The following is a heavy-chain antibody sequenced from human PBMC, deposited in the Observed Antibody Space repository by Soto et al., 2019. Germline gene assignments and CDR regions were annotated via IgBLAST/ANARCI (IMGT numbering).Heavy chain of an antibody. CDR3: ARDQLVDY. D-gene: IGHD6-13*01. CDR1: GFTFSTYN. V-gene: IGHV3-21*01. CDR2: IGSSSNYI. Sequence: EVQLVQSGGGLVKPGESLRLSCATSGFTFSTYNMNWVRQAPGKGLEWVSSIGSSSNYIYYADSVKGRFTVSRDNAKNSLYLQMNSLRAEDTAVYYCARDQLVDYWGQGTLVTVSS. J-gene: IGHJ4*02.